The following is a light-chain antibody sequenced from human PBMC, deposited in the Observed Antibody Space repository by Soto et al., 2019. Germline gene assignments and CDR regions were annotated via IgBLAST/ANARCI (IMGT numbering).Light chain of an antibody. V-gene: IGKV3-20*01. CDR3: QQYGSSPRT. J-gene: IGKJ1*01. CDR1: QSISRSD. CDR2: ATS. Sequence: RVESATLSCRASQSISRSDLAWYQHRPGQSPRLLIYATSSRATGIPDRFTGGGAGTGFTLTISRLEPEDFAVYYCQQYGSSPRTFGQGTKVDIK.